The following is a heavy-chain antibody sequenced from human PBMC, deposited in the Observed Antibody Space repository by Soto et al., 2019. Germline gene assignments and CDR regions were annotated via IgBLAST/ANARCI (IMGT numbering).Heavy chain of an antibody. CDR3: ASVDY. V-gene: IGHV3-74*01. CDR1: GFTFSSSW. J-gene: IGHJ4*01. Sequence: GGSLRLSCAASGFTFSSSWMHWVRQAPGKGLVWVSRINNDGSITSYADSVKGRFTISRDNAKNTLYLQMNSLRAEDTAVYYCASVDYWGHGTLVTVSS. CDR2: INNDGSIT.